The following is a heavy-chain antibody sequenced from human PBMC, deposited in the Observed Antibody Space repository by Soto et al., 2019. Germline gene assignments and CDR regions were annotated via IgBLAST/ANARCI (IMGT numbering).Heavy chain of an antibody. J-gene: IGHJ4*02. V-gene: IGHV2-5*02. Sequence: SGPTLVNPTQTLTLTCTFSGFSLSTSGVGVGWIRQPPGKALDWLAVIYWDDDKRYSPSLKNRLTITKDTSKNHVVLTMTNIDAVDTATYYCAHKEPRMNHFDYWGQGTPVTVSS. CDR3: AHKEPRMNHFDY. CDR1: GFSLSTSGVG. CDR2: IYWDDDK. D-gene: IGHD2-8*01.